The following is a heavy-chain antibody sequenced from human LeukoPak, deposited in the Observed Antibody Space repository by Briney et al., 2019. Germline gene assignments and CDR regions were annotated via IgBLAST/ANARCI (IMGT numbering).Heavy chain of an antibody. CDR3: ARVAGYSSTWYYDH. J-gene: IGHJ4*02. Sequence: GGSLRLSCAASGFTFSNYGMHWVRQSPGKGLEWMALIWSDGTNEQYADSVKGRFTISRDNSKNTLYLQMNSLRAEDTAVYYCARVAGYSSTWYYDHWGQGTLVTVSS. CDR2: IWSDGTNE. CDR1: GFTFSNYG. V-gene: IGHV3-33*01. D-gene: IGHD2-2*01.